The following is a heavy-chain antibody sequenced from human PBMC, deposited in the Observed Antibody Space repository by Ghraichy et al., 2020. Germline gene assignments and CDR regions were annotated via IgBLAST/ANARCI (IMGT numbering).Heavy chain of an antibody. Sequence: GGSLRLSCAASGFTFSSYAMSWVRQAPGKGLEWVSIITGSGGRTYYADSVKGRFTISRDNSKNTPYLQMNSLRAEDTALYYCAKFGFGESSDYWGQGTLVTVSS. J-gene: IGHJ4*02. CDR2: ITGSGGRT. D-gene: IGHD3-10*01. CDR1: GFTFSSYA. V-gene: IGHV3-23*01. CDR3: AKFGFGESSDY.